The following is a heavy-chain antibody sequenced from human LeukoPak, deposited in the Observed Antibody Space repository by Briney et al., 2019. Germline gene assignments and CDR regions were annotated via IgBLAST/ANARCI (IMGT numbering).Heavy chain of an antibody. CDR1: GYTFTGYY. CDR3: ARRGGQQLVIYAPDFDY. V-gene: IGHV1-2*02. D-gene: IGHD6-13*01. CDR2: INPNSGGT. J-gene: IGHJ4*02. Sequence: ASVKVSCKASGYTFTGYYMHWVRQAPGQGLEWMGWINPNSGGTNYAQKFQGRVTMTRDTSISTAYMELSRLRSDDTAVYYCARRGGQQLVIYAPDFDYWGQGTLVTVSS.